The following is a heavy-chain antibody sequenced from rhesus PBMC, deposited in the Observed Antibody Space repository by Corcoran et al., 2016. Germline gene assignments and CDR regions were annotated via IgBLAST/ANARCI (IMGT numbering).Heavy chain of an antibody. J-gene: IGHJ6*01. CDR1: GYSISSGYD. CDR2: IGGILDTT. V-gene: IGHV4-127*01. CDR3: GRGNYGLDS. Sequence: QVQLQESGPGLVKPSETLSLPCPVSGYSISSGYDGTWLRQPPGKGLAWIGSIGGILDTTNYNPSLKSRVTMSKDTSKNQFSLILSSVTAADTAVYYCGRGNYGLDSWGQGVVVTVSS.